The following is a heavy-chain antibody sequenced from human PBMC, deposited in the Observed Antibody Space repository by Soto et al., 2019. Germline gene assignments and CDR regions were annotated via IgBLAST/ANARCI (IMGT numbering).Heavy chain of an antibody. CDR2: IYYSGST. CDR1: GCSISSYY. D-gene: IGHD2-2*01. Sequence: SETLSLTCTVSGCSISSYYWSWIRQPPGKGLEWIGYIYYSGSTNYNPSLKSRVTISVDTSKNQFSLYLQMNSLRAEDTAVYYCARDHASHNWGQGTLVTVSS. V-gene: IGHV4-59*12. CDR3: ARDHASHN. J-gene: IGHJ4*02.